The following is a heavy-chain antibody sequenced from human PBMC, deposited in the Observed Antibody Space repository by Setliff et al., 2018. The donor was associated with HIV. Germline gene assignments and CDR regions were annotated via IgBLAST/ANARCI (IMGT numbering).Heavy chain of an antibody. CDR1: GASISRSAYY. Sequence: SETLSLTCSVSGASISRSAYYWGWIRQPPGKGLEWIGTISYSGSTYYNPSLQSRVTISVDTSKKQYSLKVTSVTAADTAMYYCARRALRDSGSAHFDFWGQGILVTVSS. CDR3: ARRALRDSGSAHFDF. V-gene: IGHV4-39*01. CDR2: ISYSGST. D-gene: IGHD3-10*01. J-gene: IGHJ4*02.